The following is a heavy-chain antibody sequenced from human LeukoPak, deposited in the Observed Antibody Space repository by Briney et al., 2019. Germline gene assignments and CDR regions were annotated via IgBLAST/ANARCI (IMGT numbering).Heavy chain of an antibody. Sequence: SETLSLTCTVSGASVRGYYWSWVRQPPGRGLEWIGYIHYTGNTDYNPSLTSRVTMSVDTSKNQFSLMLTSVTAADTAVYYCARGYGSGSYNNFNKWGQGLLVAVSS. V-gene: IGHV4-59*02. CDR2: IHYTGNT. CDR3: ARGYGSGSYNNFNK. D-gene: IGHD3-10*01. CDR1: GASVRGYY. J-gene: IGHJ4*02.